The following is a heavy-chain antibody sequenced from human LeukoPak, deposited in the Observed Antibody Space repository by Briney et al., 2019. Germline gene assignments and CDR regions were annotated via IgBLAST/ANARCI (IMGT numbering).Heavy chain of an antibody. V-gene: IGHV3-53*01. J-gene: IGHJ4*02. CDR2: IYSGGST. CDR3: ARDQGGGFDY. CDR1: GFTFSSLG. D-gene: IGHD3-16*01. Sequence: GGSLRLSCSASGFTFSSLGMHWVRQAPGKGLEWVSVIYSGGSTYYADSVKGRFTISRDNSKNTLYLQMNSLRAEDTAVYYCARDQGGGFDYWGQGTLVTVSS.